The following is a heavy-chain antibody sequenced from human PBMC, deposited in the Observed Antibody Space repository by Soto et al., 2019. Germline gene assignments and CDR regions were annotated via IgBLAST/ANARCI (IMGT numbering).Heavy chain of an antibody. Sequence: QVQLVESGGGVVQPGRSLRLSCAASGFTFSTYGMHWVRQAPGKGLEWVAVISYDGSNKYYADSVKGRFIISRDNSKNTLYLQMNSLRPEDTAVYYCAKDLLRPGRAYGMDVWGKGTTVTVSS. CDR2: ISYDGSNK. J-gene: IGHJ6*04. V-gene: IGHV3-30*18. D-gene: IGHD6-25*01. CDR3: AKDLLRPGRAYGMDV. CDR1: GFTFSTYG.